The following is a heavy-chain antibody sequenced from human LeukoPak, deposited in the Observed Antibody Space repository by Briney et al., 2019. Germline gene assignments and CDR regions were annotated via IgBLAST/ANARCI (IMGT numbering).Heavy chain of an antibody. D-gene: IGHD6-13*01. CDR2: ISSSSSHI. V-gene: IGHV3-21*01. CDR3: ARDFQQLAFDP. Sequence: GGSLRLSCAASGFTFSSYAMSWVRQAPGKGLEWVSSISSSSSHIYYADSVKGRFTISRDNAKTSLYLQMNSLGDEDMAVYYCARDFQQLAFDPWGQGTLVTVSS. CDR1: GFTFSSYA. J-gene: IGHJ5*02.